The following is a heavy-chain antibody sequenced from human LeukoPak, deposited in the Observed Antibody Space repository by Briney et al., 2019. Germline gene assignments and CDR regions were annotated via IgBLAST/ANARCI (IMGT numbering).Heavy chain of an antibody. CDR2: ISAYNGDT. Sequence: ASVKVSYKTSGYTFTHYGISWVRQASGQGLEWVGWISAYNGDTKYAQSFQDKVTMTTDTSTSTAYMELRSLTSDDTAVYYCARSLLVVPDASGEHDAFDMWGQGTMVTVSS. V-gene: IGHV1-18*01. CDR3: ARSLLVVPDASGEHDAFDM. CDR1: GYTFTHYG. D-gene: IGHD2-8*02. J-gene: IGHJ3*02.